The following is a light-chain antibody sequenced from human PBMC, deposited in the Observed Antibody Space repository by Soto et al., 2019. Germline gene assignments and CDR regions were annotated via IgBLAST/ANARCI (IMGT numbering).Light chain of an antibody. CDR2: GAS. V-gene: IGKV3-20*01. J-gene: IGKJ1*01. CDR1: QSVSSSY. Sequence: EIVLTQSPGTLSFSPGERATLSCRASQSVSSSYLAWYQQKPGQAPRLLIYGASTRATDIPDRFSGSGSGTDFSLTIIRLEPEDFAVYYCQQYGSSPRGTFGQGTKVEIK. CDR3: QQYGSSPRGT.